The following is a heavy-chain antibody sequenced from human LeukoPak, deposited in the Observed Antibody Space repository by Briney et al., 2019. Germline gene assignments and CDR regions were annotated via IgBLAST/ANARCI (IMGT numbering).Heavy chain of an antibody. Sequence: PSETLSLTCTVSDGSIRSSSYNWGWIRQPPGKGLEWIGSIYYSGSTYYNPSLKSRVTISVDTSKNQFSLKLSSVTAADTAVYYCARWATGTGAFDIWGQGTMVTVSS. CDR1: DGSIRSSSYN. CDR2: IYYSGST. D-gene: IGHD2-8*02. J-gene: IGHJ3*02. CDR3: ARWATGTGAFDI. V-gene: IGHV4-39*07.